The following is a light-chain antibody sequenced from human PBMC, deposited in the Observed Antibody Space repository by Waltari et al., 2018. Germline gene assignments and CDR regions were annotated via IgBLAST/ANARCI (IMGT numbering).Light chain of an antibody. J-gene: IGLJ2*01. CDR1: SSDVGRYDL. Sequence: QSALTQPASVSGSPGQSITISCAGTSSDVGRYDLVSWYQHHPDKAPKLLIYAVTKRPSGVSNRFSVSKSGNTASLTISGLQAEDEATYYCCSYLERTVFGGGTKLTVL. CDR3: CSYLERTV. V-gene: IGLV2-23*02. CDR2: AVT.